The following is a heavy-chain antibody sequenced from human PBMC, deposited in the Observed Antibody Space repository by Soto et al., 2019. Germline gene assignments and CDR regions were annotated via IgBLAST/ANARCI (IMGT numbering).Heavy chain of an antibody. Sequence: QVQLQESGPGLVKPSETLSLTCTVSGGTISRYYWSWIRQPPGKGLEWIGYMYNTGSTVYNPTFTSRVTLTVVTSKNQFTLKLNSVTAADTAVYYCARDGWCYCGTDCYPLDVWGQGTTVTVSS. CDR3: ARDGWCYCGTDCYPLDV. CDR1: GGTISRYY. CDR2: MYNTGST. J-gene: IGHJ6*02. V-gene: IGHV4-59*01. D-gene: IGHD2-21*02.